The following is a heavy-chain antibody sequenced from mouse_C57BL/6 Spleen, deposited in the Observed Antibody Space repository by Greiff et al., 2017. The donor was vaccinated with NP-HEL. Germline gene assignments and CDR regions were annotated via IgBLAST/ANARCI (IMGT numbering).Heavy chain of an antibody. CDR1: GYTFTSYW. D-gene: IGHD1-1*01. J-gene: IGHJ1*03. CDR2: IYPGSGST. CDR3: ARSENYYGSSYGYFGV. Sequence: QVQLQQPGAELVKPGASVKMSCKASGYTFTSYWITWVKQRPGQGLEWIGDIYPGSGSTNYNEKFKSKATLTVDTSSSTAYMQLSSLTSEDSAVYYCARSENYYGSSYGYFGVWGTGTTVTVSS. V-gene: IGHV1-55*01.